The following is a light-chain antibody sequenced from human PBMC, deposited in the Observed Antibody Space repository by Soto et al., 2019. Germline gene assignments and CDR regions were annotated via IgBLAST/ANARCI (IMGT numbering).Light chain of an antibody. J-gene: IGKJ3*01. CDR1: QGISNY. CDR3: QKYNNAPRGFT. V-gene: IGKV1-27*01. CDR2: AAS. Sequence: DIQMTQSPSSLSASVGDRVTITCRSSQGISNYVAWYQQKPGKVPKLLIYAASTLQSGVPSRFSGSVSGTDFTLTISSLQPEDVATYYCQKYNNAPRGFTFGPGTKVDIK.